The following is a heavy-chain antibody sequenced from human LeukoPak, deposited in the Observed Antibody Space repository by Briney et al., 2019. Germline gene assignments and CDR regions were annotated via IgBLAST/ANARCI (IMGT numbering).Heavy chain of an antibody. J-gene: IGHJ6*03. CDR3: ARDPYSGNYGAYYYYYMDV. V-gene: IGHV3-7*01. Sequence: GGSLRLSCAPPGFTSRGDWMSWVRQAPGKGRGWGANIKQEGSENYYVDTMKGPSTISRDNAKNSLYLQMNSLRAEDTAVYYCARDPYSGNYGAYYYYYMDVWGKGTTVTVSS. D-gene: IGHD1-26*01. CDR1: GFTSRGDW. CDR2: IKQEGSEN.